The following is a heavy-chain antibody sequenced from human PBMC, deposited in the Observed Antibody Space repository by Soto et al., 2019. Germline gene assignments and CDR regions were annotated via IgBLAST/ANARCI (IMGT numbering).Heavy chain of an antibody. J-gene: IGHJ6*02. CDR3: ARYYDYSGGTSGGMDV. D-gene: IGHD3-22*01. CDR2: ISSSSSTI. V-gene: IGHV3-48*02. CDR1: GFTFSSYS. Sequence: PGGSLRLSCAASGFTFSSYSMNWVRQAPGKGLEWVSYISSSSSTIYYADSVKGRFTISRDNAKNSLYLQMNSLRDEDTAVYYCARYYDYSGGTSGGMDVWGQGTTVTVSS.